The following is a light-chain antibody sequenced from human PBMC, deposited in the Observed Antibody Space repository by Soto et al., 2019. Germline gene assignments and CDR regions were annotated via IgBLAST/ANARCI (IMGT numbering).Light chain of an antibody. V-gene: IGKV3-20*01. Sequence: ESVLAQSPGTLSLSPGERATLSCRASQTIIGNYLAWYQQKPGQAPRLLIYGASNRATGVPYRFSGSYSGTDFSLTSTRLEPEDFAVYYCEQHVNSVYIFGQGTRLEIK. CDR1: QTIIGNY. J-gene: IGKJ2*01. CDR2: GAS. CDR3: EQHVNSVYI.